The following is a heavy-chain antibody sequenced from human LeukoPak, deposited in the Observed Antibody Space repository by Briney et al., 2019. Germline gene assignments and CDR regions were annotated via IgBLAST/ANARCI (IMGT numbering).Heavy chain of an antibody. CDR3: CGASFGY. CDR2: ISGSGTNT. Sequence: GGSLRLSCAASGFTFSSYTMNWVRQAPGRGLEWVSGISGSGTNTYYADSVKGRFTISRDNSKNTLYLQMNSLRAEDTAVYYCCGASFGYWGQGTLVTVSS. V-gene: IGHV3-23*01. CDR1: GFTFSSYT. J-gene: IGHJ4*02. D-gene: IGHD2-21*01.